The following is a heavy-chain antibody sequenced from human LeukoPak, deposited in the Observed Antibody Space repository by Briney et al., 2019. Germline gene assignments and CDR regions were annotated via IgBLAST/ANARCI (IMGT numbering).Heavy chain of an antibody. CDR2: IYSGGST. CDR1: GFTVSSNY. Sequence: GGSLRLSCAVSGFTVSSNYMSWVRQAPGKGLEWVSVIYSGGSTYYADSVKGRFTISRDNSKSTLYLQMNSLRAEDTAVYYCAREASEYSSSPADSYWGQGTLVTVSS. D-gene: IGHD6-6*01. CDR3: AREASEYSSSPADSY. V-gene: IGHV3-53*01. J-gene: IGHJ4*02.